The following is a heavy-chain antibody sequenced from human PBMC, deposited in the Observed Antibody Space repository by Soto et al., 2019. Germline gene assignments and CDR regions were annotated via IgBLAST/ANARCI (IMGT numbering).Heavy chain of an antibody. J-gene: IGHJ4*02. V-gene: IGHV3-72*01. D-gene: IGHD3-9*01. CDR3: ARATGSMVYFDY. CDR2: IRNKANSHTT. Sequence: EVQLVESGGGLVQPGGSLRLSCAVSGFSFSDHYMDWVRQAPGKGLEWVGRIRNKANSHTTEYAASVKGRFTISRDDSKNSLYLQMNSLKIEDTAVYYCARATGSMVYFDYWGQGTLVTVSS. CDR1: GFSFSDHY.